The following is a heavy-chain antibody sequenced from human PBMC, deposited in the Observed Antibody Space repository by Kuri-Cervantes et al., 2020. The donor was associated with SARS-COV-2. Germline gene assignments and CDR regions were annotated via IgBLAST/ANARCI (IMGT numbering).Heavy chain of an antibody. V-gene: IGHV4-4*02. CDR2: IFHAGST. J-gene: IGHJ3*02. Sequence: GSLRLSCAVSGDSISASNNWWSWVRQPPGKGLQWIGEIFHAGSTKFNPSLSLRGRVTMSLDKSKNQLSLNLTSVTAADTAVYYCARESTYTFDIWGQGTLVTVSS. CDR3: ARESTYTFDI. D-gene: IGHD2-2*02. CDR1: GDSISASNNW.